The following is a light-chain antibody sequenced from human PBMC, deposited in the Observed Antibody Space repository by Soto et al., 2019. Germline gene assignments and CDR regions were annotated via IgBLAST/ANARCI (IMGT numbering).Light chain of an antibody. CDR2: EVS. J-gene: IGLJ1*01. Sequence: QSVLTQPPSVSAAPGQRVSISCSGGSSNIGKNSVSWYQQLPATAPKLMIYEVSDRPSGVSNRFSGSKSGNTASLTISGLQAEDEADYYCSSYTGSSTRYVFGTGTKLTVL. CDR1: SSNIGKNS. V-gene: IGLV2-14*01. CDR3: SSYTGSSTRYV.